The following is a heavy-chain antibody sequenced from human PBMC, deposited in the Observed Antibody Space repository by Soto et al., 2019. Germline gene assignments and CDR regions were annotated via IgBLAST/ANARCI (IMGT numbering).Heavy chain of an antibody. CDR3: ARGATGYYCYGMDV. Sequence: AETLSLTCAVSVGSISSYYWSWVRQPPGKGLEWIGYIYYSGSTNYNPSLKSRVTISVDTSKNQFSLKLSSVTAADTAVYYCARGATGYYCYGMDVWGQGTTVTV. D-gene: IGHD3-9*01. V-gene: IGHV4-59*01. J-gene: IGHJ6*02. CDR2: IYYSGST. CDR1: VGSISSYY.